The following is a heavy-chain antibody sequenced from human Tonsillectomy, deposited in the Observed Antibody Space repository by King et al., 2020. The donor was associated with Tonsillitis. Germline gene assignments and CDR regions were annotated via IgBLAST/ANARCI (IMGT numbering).Heavy chain of an antibody. CDR3: AKDDIGLSDWYFDL. CDR1: GFTFGNYG. V-gene: IGHV3-30*18. CDR2: IAYDASYE. J-gene: IGHJ2*01. Sequence: VQLVESGGGVVQPGTSLRLSCAASGFTFGNYGMHWVRQAPGKGLEWVALIAYDASYENYADSVKGRFTISRDNSKNTLYLEMNSLRVEDTAVYYCAKDDIGLSDWYFDLWGRGTLVTVSS. D-gene: IGHD2-15*01.